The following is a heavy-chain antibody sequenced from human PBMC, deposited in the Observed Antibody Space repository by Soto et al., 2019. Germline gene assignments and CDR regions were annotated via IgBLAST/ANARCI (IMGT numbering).Heavy chain of an antibody. CDR3: ATSLVTSRTRVDY. CDR1: GGSIYTGGFY. D-gene: IGHD1-26*01. J-gene: IGHJ4*02. CDR2: IYYTGST. Sequence: QVQLQESGPGLVKPSQTLSLTCTVSGGSIYTGGFYWSWIRQLPGKGLEWLGYIYYTGSTQYTPSLKSRLTISTDTSDNQFSLRLTSVTAADTAVYSCATSLVTSRTRVDYWGQGTLGTVSS. V-gene: IGHV4-31*03.